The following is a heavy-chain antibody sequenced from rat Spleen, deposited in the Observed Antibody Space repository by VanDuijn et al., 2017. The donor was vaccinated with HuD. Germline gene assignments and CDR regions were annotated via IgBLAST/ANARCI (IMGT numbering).Heavy chain of an antibody. J-gene: IGHJ4*01. CDR3: ARNGTNYGYLYVMDA. V-gene: IGHV5-7*01. Sequence: EVQLVESGGGLVQPGRSLTLSCAASGFTFSPFAMAWVRQAPKQGLEWVATITSGGSNTYYPDSVKGRFTISRDNAKSTLYLQMDSLRSEDTATYYCARNGTNYGYLYVMDAWGQGASVTVSS. CDR1: GFTFSPFA. CDR2: ITSGGSNT. D-gene: IGHD1-9*01.